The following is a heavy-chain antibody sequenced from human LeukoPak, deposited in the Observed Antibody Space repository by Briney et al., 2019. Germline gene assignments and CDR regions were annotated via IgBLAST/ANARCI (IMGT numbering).Heavy chain of an antibody. V-gene: IGHV3-9*01. J-gene: IGHJ4*02. D-gene: IGHD3-10*01. CDR3: ANSYYYGSGSMGSYFDY. Sequence: GGSLRLSCAASGFTFHNYAMHWVRQVPGKGLEWVSGINWNSGSMAYADSVKGRFTISRDNSKNTLYLHMNSLRAEDTAVYYCANSYYYGSGSMGSYFDYWGQGTLVTVSS. CDR1: GFTFHNYA. CDR2: INWNSGSM.